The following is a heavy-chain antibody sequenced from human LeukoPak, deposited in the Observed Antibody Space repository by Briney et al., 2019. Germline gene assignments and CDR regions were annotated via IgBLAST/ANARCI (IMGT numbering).Heavy chain of an antibody. V-gene: IGHV4-34*01. CDR2: INDSGST. J-gene: IGHJ4*02. CDR3: ARRAGYDYGQIDH. D-gene: IGHD5-18*01. Sequence: PSETLSLTCAVYGGSFSGYYWSWIRQPPGKGLEWIGEINDSGSTNYNPSLKSRVTISVDTSNNRVSLKVDSVTAADTAVYYCARRAGYDYGQIDHWGQGTLVTVSS. CDR1: GGSFSGYY.